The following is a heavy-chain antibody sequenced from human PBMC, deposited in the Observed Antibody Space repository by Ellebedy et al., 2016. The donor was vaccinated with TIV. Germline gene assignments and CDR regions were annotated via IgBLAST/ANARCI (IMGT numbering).Heavy chain of an antibody. CDR3: ARELLGGQGDMDV. J-gene: IGHJ6*02. V-gene: IGHV3-33*01. Sequence: PGGSLRLSCAASGFTFTDFHMHWVRQAPGTGLEWVAVIWFDGSLTFYADSVKGRFTLSRDNSKNMLYLQMDNLRVEDTALYYCARELLGGQGDMDVWGQGTTATVSS. CDR1: GFTFTDFH. CDR2: IWFDGSLT. D-gene: IGHD1-26*01.